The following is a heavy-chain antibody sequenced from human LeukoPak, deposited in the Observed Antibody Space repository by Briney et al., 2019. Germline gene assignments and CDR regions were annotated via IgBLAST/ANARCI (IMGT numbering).Heavy chain of an antibody. J-gene: IGHJ4*02. CDR3: ATGRYSYLGYYFDY. D-gene: IGHD5-18*01. Sequence: PSETLSLTCAVYGGSLSGYYWSWIRQPPAKGLAWIGEINHSGSTNYNPSLKSRVTISVDTSKNQFSLKLSSVTAADTAVYYCATGRYSYLGYYFDYWGQGTLVTVSS. V-gene: IGHV4-34*01. CDR2: INHSGST. CDR1: GGSLSGYY.